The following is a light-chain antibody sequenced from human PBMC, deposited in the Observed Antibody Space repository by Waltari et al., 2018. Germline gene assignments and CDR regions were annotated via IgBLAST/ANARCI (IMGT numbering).Light chain of an antibody. CDR3: QHYNNWPPWT. V-gene: IGKV3-15*01. CDR2: SAS. Sequence: EIVMTQSPATLSVSPGERATLSCRASHGVSSDLAWYQHKPGQAPRLLIYSASTRATGIPARFSGSGSGTDFTLTISSMQSEDFAVYYCQHYNNWPPWTFGQGTKVEIK. CDR1: HGVSSD. J-gene: IGKJ1*01.